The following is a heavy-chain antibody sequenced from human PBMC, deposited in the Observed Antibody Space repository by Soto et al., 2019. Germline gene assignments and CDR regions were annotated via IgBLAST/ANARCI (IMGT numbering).Heavy chain of an antibody. D-gene: IGHD3-3*01. CDR2: ISGSAGST. CDR1: GFTFSNYA. Sequence: GESLRLSCAASGFTFSNYAMTWVRQAPGKGLEWVSTISGSAGSTYYADSVKGRFTISRDNSQNTLYLQMNSLRAEDTALYYCARXPKEGFLEWLLWGGMDVWGQGTTVTVSS. CDR3: ARXPKEGFLEWLLWGGMDV. J-gene: IGHJ6*01. V-gene: IGHV3-23*01.